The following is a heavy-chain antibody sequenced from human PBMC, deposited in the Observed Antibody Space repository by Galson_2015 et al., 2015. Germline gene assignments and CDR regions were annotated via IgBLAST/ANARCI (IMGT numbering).Heavy chain of an antibody. CDR2: ISYDGSNK. CDR3: AKDVGYKWELLTYPDY. V-gene: IGHV3-30*18. J-gene: IGHJ4*02. D-gene: IGHD1-26*01. CDR1: GFTFSSYG. Sequence: SLRLSCAASGFTFSSYGMHWVRQAPGKGLEWVAVISYDGSNKYYADSVKGRFTISRDNSKNTLYLQMNSLRAEDTAVYYCAKDVGYKWELLTYPDYWGQGTLVTISS.